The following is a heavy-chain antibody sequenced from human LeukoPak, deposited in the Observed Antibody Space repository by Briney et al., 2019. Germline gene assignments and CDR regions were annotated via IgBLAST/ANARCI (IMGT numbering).Heavy chain of an antibody. CDR1: GITFSSYW. V-gene: IGHV3-7*03. CDR2: IKQDGSEK. CDR3: ARGKASAGPYLDY. Sequence: TGGSLRPSCAASGITFSSYWMSWVRQAPGKGLEWVANIKQDGSEKYYVDSVKGRFTISRDNAKNSLFLQMNSLRAEDTAMYYCARGKASAGPYLDYWGQGTLVTVSS. J-gene: IGHJ4*02. D-gene: IGHD6-13*01.